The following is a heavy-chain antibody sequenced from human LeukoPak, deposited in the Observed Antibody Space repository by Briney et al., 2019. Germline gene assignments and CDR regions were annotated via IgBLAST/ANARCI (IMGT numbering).Heavy chain of an antibody. J-gene: IGHJ6*04. V-gene: IGHV1-18*01. D-gene: IGHD1-26*01. Sequence: ASVKVSCKASGYTFNNFGIHWVRQTPGQGLEWMGWISAYNGLTNYAENLQGRVTITTDTSTGKASLELRSLTADDTALYHYSSDRIARLGGIYLYIFVGAWGKGTTVTVSS. CDR2: ISAYNGLT. CDR1: GYTFNNFG. CDR3: SSDRIARLGGIYLYIFVGA.